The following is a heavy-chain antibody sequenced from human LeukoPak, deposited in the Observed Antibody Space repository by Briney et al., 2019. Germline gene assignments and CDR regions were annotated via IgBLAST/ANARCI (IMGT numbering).Heavy chain of an antibody. D-gene: IGHD6-13*01. CDR1: GFAFSGHW. Sequence: GGSLRLSCAASGFAFSGHWMAWVRQAPGKGLEGVANIKQDGSEKYYVDSLRGRFTISRDNAKNSLYLQLNSLRAEDTAVYYCARDWGQQLATINMDVWGQGTTVTVSS. V-gene: IGHV3-7*03. J-gene: IGHJ6*02. CDR2: IKQDGSEK. CDR3: ARDWGQQLATINMDV.